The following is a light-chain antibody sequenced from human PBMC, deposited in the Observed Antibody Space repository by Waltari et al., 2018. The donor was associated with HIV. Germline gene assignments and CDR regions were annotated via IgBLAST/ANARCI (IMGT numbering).Light chain of an antibody. V-gene: IGLV2-8*01. Sequence: QSALTQPPSASGSPGQSVAISCNGSSNDIGPYNFVSWYQHHPGKAPKLLIYDVTRRPPGIPDLFSGTKSGYTASLTVSDLQVEDEADYYCVSYTEKDTFLLFGGGTKLAV. CDR3: VSYTEKDTFLL. J-gene: IGLJ2*01. CDR1: SNDIGPYNF. CDR2: DVT.